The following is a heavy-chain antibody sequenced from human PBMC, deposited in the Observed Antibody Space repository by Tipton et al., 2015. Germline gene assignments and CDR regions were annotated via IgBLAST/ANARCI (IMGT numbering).Heavy chain of an antibody. D-gene: IGHD5-12*01. CDR3: ARRSTASGPPGRFDP. CDR1: SDSINKYY. J-gene: IGHJ5*02. CDR2: IQYSGGT. V-gene: IGHV4-59*01. Sequence: TLSLTCTVSSDSINKYYWSWIRQPPGKELEWIGYIQYSGGTNYNPSLESRVSISVDTSKTQFSLKLSSVTAADTAVYYCARRSTASGPPGRFDPWGQGTLVTVSS.